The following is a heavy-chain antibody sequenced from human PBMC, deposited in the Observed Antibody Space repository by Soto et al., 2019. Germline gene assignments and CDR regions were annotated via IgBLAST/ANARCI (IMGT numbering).Heavy chain of an antibody. J-gene: IGHJ3*02. D-gene: IGHD3-3*01. CDR2: INPSGGST. Sequence: ASVKVSCKASGYTFTSYYMHWVRQAPGQGLEWMGIINPSGGSTSYAQKFQGRVTMTRDTSTSTAYMELSSLRSEDTAVYYCASKYYDFWSGYGTAAAFDIWGQGTMVTVSS. CDR1: GYTFTSYY. V-gene: IGHV1-46*01. CDR3: ASKYYDFWSGYGTAAAFDI.